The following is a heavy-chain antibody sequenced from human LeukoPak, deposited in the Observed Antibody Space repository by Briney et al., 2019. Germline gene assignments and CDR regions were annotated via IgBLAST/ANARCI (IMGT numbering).Heavy chain of an antibody. J-gene: IGHJ3*02. CDR2: ISYDGSNK. CDR1: GFTFSSYA. CDR3: ARDRFVLGDAFDI. Sequence: GGSLRLSCAAPGFTFSSYAMHWVRQAPGKGLEWVAVISYDGSNKYYADSVKGRFTISRDNSKNTLYLQMNSLRAEDTAVYYCARDRFVLGDAFDIWGQGTMVTVSS. D-gene: IGHD3-16*01. V-gene: IGHV3-30-3*01.